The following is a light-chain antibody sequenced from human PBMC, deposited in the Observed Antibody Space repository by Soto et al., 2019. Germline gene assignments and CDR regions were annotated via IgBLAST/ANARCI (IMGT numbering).Light chain of an antibody. Sequence: DIQMTQSPSFLSASVGERVTITWRATQGINNYVAWYQQKPGTVPKFLIYAASTLQSGVPSRFSGSRSGADFTLTISSLQPEDVATYYCQQYHSAPLTFGGGTKVEIK. CDR2: AAS. J-gene: IGKJ4*01. V-gene: IGKV1-27*01. CDR3: QQYHSAPLT. CDR1: QGINNY.